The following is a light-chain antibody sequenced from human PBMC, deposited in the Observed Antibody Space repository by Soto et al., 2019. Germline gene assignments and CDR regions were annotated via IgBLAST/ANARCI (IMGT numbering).Light chain of an antibody. CDR2: GNS. Sequence: QSALAQPPSVSGAPGQRVTISCTGSSSNIGTGYDVHWYQQLPGTAPKLLIYGNSNRPSGVPDRFSGSKSGTSASLAITGLQAEDEADYYCQSFDSSRFYVFGTGTKGTVL. J-gene: IGLJ1*01. CDR3: QSFDSSRFYV. CDR1: SSNIGTGYD. V-gene: IGLV1-40*01.